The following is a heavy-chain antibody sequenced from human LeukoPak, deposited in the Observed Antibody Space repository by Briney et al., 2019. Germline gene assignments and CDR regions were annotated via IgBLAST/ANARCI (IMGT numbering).Heavy chain of an antibody. CDR1: GFTFSSYA. D-gene: IGHD6-19*01. J-gene: IGHJ4*02. CDR2: ISYDGSNK. V-gene: IGHV3-30-3*01. Sequence: GGSLRLSCAASGFTFSSYAMHWVRQAPGKGLEWVAVISYDGSNKYYADSVKGRFTISRDNSKNTLYLQMNSLRAEDTAVYYCARFSGYSSGWNYWGQGTLVTVS. CDR3: ARFSGYSSGWNY.